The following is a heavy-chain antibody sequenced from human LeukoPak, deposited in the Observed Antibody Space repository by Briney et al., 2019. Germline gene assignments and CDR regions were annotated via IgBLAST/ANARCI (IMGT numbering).Heavy chain of an antibody. Sequence: SETLSLTCTVSGGSISSGSYYWVWIRQPPGKGLEWIGSIYYSGSTYYNPSLKSRVTISVDTSKNQFSLELTSVTAADTAVYYCARHSGSGSYHSPFGNWGQGTLVTVSS. CDR3: ARHSGSGSYHSPFGN. D-gene: IGHD3-10*01. CDR1: GGSISSGSYY. V-gene: IGHV4-39*01. J-gene: IGHJ4*02. CDR2: IYYSGST.